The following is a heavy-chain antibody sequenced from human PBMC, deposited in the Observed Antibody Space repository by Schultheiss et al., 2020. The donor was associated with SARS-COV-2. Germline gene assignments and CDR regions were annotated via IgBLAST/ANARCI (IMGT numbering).Heavy chain of an antibody. CDR1: GFTFSSYA. CDR3: ARAMYSSGWYDY. Sequence: GSLRLSCAASGFTFSSYAMSWVRQAPGKGLEWIGSIYYSGSTNYNPSLKSRVTISVDTSKNQFSLKLSSVTAADTAVYYCARAMYSSGWYDYWGQGTLVTVSS. CDR2: IYYSGST. J-gene: IGHJ4*02. V-gene: IGHV4-59*01. D-gene: IGHD6-19*01.